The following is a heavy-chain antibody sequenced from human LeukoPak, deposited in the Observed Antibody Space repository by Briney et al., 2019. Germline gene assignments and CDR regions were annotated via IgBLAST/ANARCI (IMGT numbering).Heavy chain of an antibody. D-gene: IGHD3-10*01. V-gene: IGHV4-59*12. J-gene: IGHJ4*02. Sequence: PSETLSLTCTVSGGSISGYCWDWVGQPPGKGLEWIGEVHLDGRTNYNPSLKSRLIMSVDLPENHISLKLTSVTAADTAVYYCAREGGSYRPPDYSGQGTLVTVSS. CDR2: VHLDGRT. CDR3: AREGGSYRPPDY. CDR1: GGSISGYC.